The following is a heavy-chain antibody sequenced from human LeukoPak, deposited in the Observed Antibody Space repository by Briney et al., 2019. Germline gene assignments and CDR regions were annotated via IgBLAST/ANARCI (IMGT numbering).Heavy chain of an antibody. CDR3: AVSSSGVNFDY. CDR1: GYTFTSYY. J-gene: IGHJ4*02. CDR2: INPSGGST. V-gene: IGHV1-46*01. D-gene: IGHD6-13*01. Sequence: ASVKVSCKASGYTFTSYYMHWVRQAPGQGLEWMGIINPSGGSTSYAQKFQGRVTMTRDTSTSTVYMELSSLRSEDTAVYYCAVSSSGVNFDYWGQGTLVTVSS.